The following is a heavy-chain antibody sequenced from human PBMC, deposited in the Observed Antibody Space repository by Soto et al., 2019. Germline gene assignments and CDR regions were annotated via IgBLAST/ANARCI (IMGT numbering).Heavy chain of an antibody. D-gene: IGHD5-12*01. CDR3: ARAPTSTSPFDY. CDR1: SGSISSSNW. V-gene: IGHV4-4*02. J-gene: IGHJ4*02. CDR2: IYHSGST. Sequence: QVQLQESGPGLVKPSGTLSLTCAVSSGSISSSNWWSWVRQPPGKGLDWIGEIYHSGSTNYNPSLTSRVTISVDKSKIQFALKLSSVTAADTAVYYCARAPTSTSPFDYWGQGTLVTVSS.